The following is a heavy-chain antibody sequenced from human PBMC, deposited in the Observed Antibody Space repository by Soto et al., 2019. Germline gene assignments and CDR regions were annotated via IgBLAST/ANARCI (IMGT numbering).Heavy chain of an antibody. Sequence: GESLKISCKGSGYSFTIYWIAWVRQMPGKGLECMGIIYPGDSDTRYSPSFEGQVTISADKSINTAYLQWSSLKASDSAMYYCARPFDTSGWYDHWGQGTLVTVSS. CDR2: IYPGDSDT. J-gene: IGHJ5*02. D-gene: IGHD6-19*01. CDR3: ARPFDTSGWYDH. V-gene: IGHV5-51*01. CDR1: GYSFTIYW.